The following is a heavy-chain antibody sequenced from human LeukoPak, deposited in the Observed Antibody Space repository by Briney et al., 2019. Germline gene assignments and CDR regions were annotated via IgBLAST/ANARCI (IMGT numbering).Heavy chain of an antibody. CDR1: GFTFSNYA. V-gene: IGHV3-23*01. Sequence: GGSLRRSCAASGFTFSNYAMSWVRQAPGKGLDWVSLISPGGDSTYYADSVKGRFTISRDNSKNTLYLQMNSLRAEDAAVYYCAKDGGVAGTFGAFDYWGQGTLVTVSS. J-gene: IGHJ4*02. CDR3: AKDGGVAGTFGAFDY. D-gene: IGHD6-19*01. CDR2: ISPGGDST.